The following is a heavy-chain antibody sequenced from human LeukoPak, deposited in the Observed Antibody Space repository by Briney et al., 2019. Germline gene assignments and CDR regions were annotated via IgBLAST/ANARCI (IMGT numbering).Heavy chain of an antibody. Sequence: SETLSLTCTVSGGSISSYYWSWIWQPPGKGLGWIGYIYYSGSTNYNPSLKSRVTISVDTSKNQFSLKLSSVTAADTAAYYCARHESSVVPSSFDYWGQGTLVTVSS. V-gene: IGHV4-59*08. CDR1: GGSISSYY. J-gene: IGHJ4*02. CDR2: IYYSGST. D-gene: IGHD2-2*01. CDR3: ARHESSVVPSSFDY.